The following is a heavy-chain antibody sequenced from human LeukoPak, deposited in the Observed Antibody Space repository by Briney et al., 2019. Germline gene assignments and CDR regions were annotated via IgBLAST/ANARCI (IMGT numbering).Heavy chain of an antibody. CDR1: GFTFSDYY. D-gene: IGHD1-26*01. J-gene: IGHJ5*02. CDR3: ARGADAGGYNWFDP. Sequence: GGSLRLSCAASGFTFSDYYMSWIRQAPGKGLEWVSYISSSGSSIYYADSVKGRFTISRDNAKNSLYLQMNSLRAEDTAVYYCARGADAGGYNWFDPWGQGTLVTVSS. CDR2: ISSSGSSI. V-gene: IGHV3-11*01.